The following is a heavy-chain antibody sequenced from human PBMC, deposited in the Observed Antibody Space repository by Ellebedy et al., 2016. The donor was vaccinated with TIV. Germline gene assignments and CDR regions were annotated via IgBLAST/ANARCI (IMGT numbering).Heavy chain of an antibody. CDR2: INWNSGSI. J-gene: IGHJ3*02. CDR1: GFTFDDFA. CDR3: TKDRAASGPPDGFDI. D-gene: IGHD6-13*01. Sequence: GGSLRLXCSASGFTFDDFAMHWVRQAPGKGLEWVSGINWNSGSIDYADSVKGRFTISRDNAKNSLYLQMNSLRLEDTALYYCTKDRAASGPPDGFDIWGQGAMVTVSS. V-gene: IGHV3-9*01.